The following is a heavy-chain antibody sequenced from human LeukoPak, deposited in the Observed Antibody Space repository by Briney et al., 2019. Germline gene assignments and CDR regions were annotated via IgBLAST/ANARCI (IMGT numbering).Heavy chain of an antibody. CDR2: ISGASGNP. D-gene: IGHD6-13*01. CDR3: AKSTGAYTSRCPDV. J-gene: IGHJ6*02. V-gene: IGHV3-23*01. Sequence: GGSLRLSCAASGFTFSSYAMSWVRQAPGKGLEWVSAISGASGNPYYEDSVKGRFTISRDNSKNTLYLIMNSLRAEDTAVYYCAKSTGAYTSRCPDVWGQGTTVTVSS. CDR1: GFTFSSYA.